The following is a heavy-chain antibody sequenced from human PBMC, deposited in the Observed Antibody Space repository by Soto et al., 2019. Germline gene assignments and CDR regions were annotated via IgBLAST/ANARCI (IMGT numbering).Heavy chain of an antibody. CDR2: ISGSGGST. CDR1: GFTFSSYA. Sequence: PGGSLRLSCAASGFTFSSYAMSWVRQAPGKGLEWVSAISGSGGSTYYADSVKGRFTISRDNSKNTLYLQMNSLRAEDTAVYYCAKALGITIFGVVDYYYYYGMDVWGQGTTVTVSS. CDR3: AKALGITIFGVVDYYYYYGMDV. D-gene: IGHD3-3*01. J-gene: IGHJ6*02. V-gene: IGHV3-23*01.